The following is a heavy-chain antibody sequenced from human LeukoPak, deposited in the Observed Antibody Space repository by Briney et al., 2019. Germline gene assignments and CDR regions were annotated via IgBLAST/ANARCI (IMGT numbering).Heavy chain of an antibody. CDR2: ISSSGSTI. V-gene: IGHV3-48*03. D-gene: IGHD3-16*02. CDR1: GFTFSSYE. Sequence: PGGSLRLSCAASGFTFSSYEMNWVRQAPGKGLEWVSYISSSGSTIYYADSVKGRFTISRDNAKNSLYLQMNSLRAEDTAVYYCASFYYDYVWGSYRSFDHWGQGTLVTVSS. CDR3: ASFYYDYVWGSYRSFDH. J-gene: IGHJ4*02.